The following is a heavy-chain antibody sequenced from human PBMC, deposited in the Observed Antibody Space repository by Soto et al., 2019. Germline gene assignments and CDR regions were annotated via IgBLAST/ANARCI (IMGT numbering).Heavy chain of an antibody. CDR3: AKELYDSSGYYIFDY. D-gene: IGHD3-22*01. CDR2: ISGSGGST. Sequence: GWSLRLSCSASVFTFSSYAMSWFRQAPGKGLEWVSAISGSGGSTYYADSVKGRFTISRDNSKNTLYLQMNSLRAEDTAVYYCAKELYDSSGYYIFDYWGQGTLVTVSS. V-gene: IGHV3-23*01. J-gene: IGHJ4*02. CDR1: VFTFSSYA.